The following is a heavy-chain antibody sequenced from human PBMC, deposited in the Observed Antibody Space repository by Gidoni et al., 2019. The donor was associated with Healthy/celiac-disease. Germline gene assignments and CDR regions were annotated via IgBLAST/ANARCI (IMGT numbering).Heavy chain of an antibody. D-gene: IGHD3-22*01. V-gene: IGHV2-5*02. CDR3: AHSATYYYDSSGYYNWFDP. Sequence: QITLKESGPTLVKPTQTLTLTCTFSGFSLSTIGVAVGWIRQPPGKALEWLALIFWDDDKRYSPSLKSRLTITKDTSKNQVVLTMTNMDPVDTATYYCAHSATYYYDSSGYYNWFDPWGQGTLVTVSS. CDR1: GFSLSTIGVA. CDR2: IFWDDDK. J-gene: IGHJ5*02.